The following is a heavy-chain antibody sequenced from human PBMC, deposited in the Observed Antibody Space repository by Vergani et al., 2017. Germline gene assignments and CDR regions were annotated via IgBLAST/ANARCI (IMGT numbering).Heavy chain of an antibody. J-gene: IGHJ6*03. CDR1: GFTFSSYD. D-gene: IGHD2-2*01. V-gene: IGHV3-13*01. CDR3: ARGHWSSTSCPYYYYYYMDV. CDR2: IGTAGDT. Sequence: EVQLVESGGGLVQPGGSLRLSCAASGFTFSSYDMHWVRQATGKGLEWVSAIGTAGDTYYPGSVKGRFTISRENAKNSLYLQMNSLRAGDTAVYYCARGHWSSTSCPYYYYYYMDVWGKGTTVTVSS.